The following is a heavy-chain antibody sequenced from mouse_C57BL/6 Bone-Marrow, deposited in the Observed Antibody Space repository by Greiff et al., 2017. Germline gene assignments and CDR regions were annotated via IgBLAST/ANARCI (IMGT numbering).Heavy chain of an antibody. CDR2: IDPENGDT. Sequence: VQLQQSGAELVRPGASVKLSCTASGFNIKDDYMHWVKQRPEQGLEWIGWIDPENGDTEYASKFQGKATITADTSSTTAYLQLSSLTSEDTAVYYCTPYYGSSYGWYFDVWGTGTTVTVSS. D-gene: IGHD1-1*01. CDR3: TPYYGSSYGWYFDV. J-gene: IGHJ1*03. V-gene: IGHV14-4*01. CDR1: GFNIKDDY.